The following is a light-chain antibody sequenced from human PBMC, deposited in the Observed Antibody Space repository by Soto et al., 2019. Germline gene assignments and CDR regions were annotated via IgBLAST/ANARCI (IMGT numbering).Light chain of an antibody. J-gene: IGKJ1*01. CDR1: QSLLHSNGYNY. Sequence: DIVMTQSPLSLPVTPGEPASISCRSSQSLLHSNGYNYLDWYLQKPGQSPQLLIYLGSNRASGDPDRFSGSGSGTDFKMKITRVEAEDVGVYYCMQSLQTPPTFGQGTKVEIK. V-gene: IGKV2-28*01. CDR3: MQSLQTPPT. CDR2: LGS.